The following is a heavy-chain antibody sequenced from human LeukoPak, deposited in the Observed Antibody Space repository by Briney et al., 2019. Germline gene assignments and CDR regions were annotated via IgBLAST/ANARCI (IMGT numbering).Heavy chain of an antibody. CDR1: GGSISSSSYY. Sequence: SETLSLTCTVSGGSISSSSYYWGWIRQPPGKGLEWIGSIYYSGSTYYNPSLKSRVTISVDTSKNQFSLKLSSVTAADTAVYYCARTVLFYKYSGYDWDFAFDIWGQGTMVTVSS. D-gene: IGHD5-12*01. J-gene: IGHJ3*02. V-gene: IGHV4-39*07. CDR3: ARTVLFYKYSGYDWDFAFDI. CDR2: IYYSGST.